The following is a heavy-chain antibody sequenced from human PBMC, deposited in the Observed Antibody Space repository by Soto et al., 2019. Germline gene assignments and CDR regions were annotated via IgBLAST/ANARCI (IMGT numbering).Heavy chain of an antibody. CDR2: ISGSGGGT. J-gene: IGHJ4*02. Sequence: EVQVLESGGGLVQPGGSLRVSCAASGFTFSTYAMSWVRQAPGKGLEWVSAISGSGGGTFYADSVKGRFTISRDNSKNTLYLQMNSLRADDTAVYYCAKEPYYDFWSGYTYYFDYWGQGTLVTVSS. CDR1: GFTFSTYA. V-gene: IGHV3-23*01. D-gene: IGHD3-3*01. CDR3: AKEPYYDFWSGYTYYFDY.